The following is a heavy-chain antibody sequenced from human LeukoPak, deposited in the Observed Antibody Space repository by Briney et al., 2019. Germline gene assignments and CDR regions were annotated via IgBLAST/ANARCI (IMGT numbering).Heavy chain of an antibody. Sequence: GESLRLSCAASGFTFSGYSMNWVRQAPGKGLEWVSSISSSSSYIYYADSVKGRFTISRDNAKNSLYLQMNSLRAEDTAVYYCARGYSNYGYAFDIWGQGTMVTVSS. CDR2: ISSSSSYI. J-gene: IGHJ3*02. CDR1: GFTFSGYS. CDR3: ARGYSNYGYAFDI. D-gene: IGHD4-11*01. V-gene: IGHV3-21*01.